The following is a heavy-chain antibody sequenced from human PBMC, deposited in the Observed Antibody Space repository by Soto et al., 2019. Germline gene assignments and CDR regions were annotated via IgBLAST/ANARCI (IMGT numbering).Heavy chain of an antibody. D-gene: IGHD5-12*01. Sequence: SETLSLTCTVSGGSISSYYWSWIRQPPGKGLEWIGYIYYSGSTNYNPSLKSRVTISVDTSKNQFSLKLSSVTAADTAVYYCARNYNSGYETNYYYYYMDVWGKGTTVTVS. CDR3: ARNYNSGYETNYYYYYMDV. CDR2: IYYSGST. CDR1: GGSISSYY. V-gene: IGHV4-59*08. J-gene: IGHJ6*03.